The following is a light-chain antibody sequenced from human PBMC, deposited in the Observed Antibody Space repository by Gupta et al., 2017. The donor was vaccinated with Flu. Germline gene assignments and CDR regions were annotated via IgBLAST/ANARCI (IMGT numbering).Light chain of an antibody. J-gene: IGLJ1*01. CDR3: QTWDRSTYV. Sequence: SYELPQPPSVSVSPGQTASITCSGDRLGDKYTTWYQQKPGQSPILVIYQDAKRPSGIAERFSGSKSGNTATLTISGTQAMDEADYYCQTWDRSTYVFGTGTKVTVL. CDR2: QDA. V-gene: IGLV3-1*01. CDR1: RLGDKY.